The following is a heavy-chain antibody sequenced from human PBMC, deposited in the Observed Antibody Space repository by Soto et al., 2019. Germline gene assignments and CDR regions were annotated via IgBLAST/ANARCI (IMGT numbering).Heavy chain of an antibody. CDR1: GFTFSKAW. Sequence: EVQLVESGGGLVKPGGSLRLSCAVSGFTFSKAWMSWVRQAPGKGLEWVGRIKSKTSVWTTDYAAPVKGRFTISRDDSRTTLNLQMNSLKTEDTAVYYCTTDPAGGISAREVPDYWGQGTLVTVSA. V-gene: IGHV3-15*01. J-gene: IGHJ4*02. D-gene: IGHD6-6*01. CDR2: IKSKTSVWTT. CDR3: TTDPAGGISAREVPDY.